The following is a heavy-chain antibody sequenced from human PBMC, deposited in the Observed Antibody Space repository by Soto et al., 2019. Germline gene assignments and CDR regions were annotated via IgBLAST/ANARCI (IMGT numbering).Heavy chain of an antibody. D-gene: IGHD4-17*01. Sequence: QVQLVQSGAEVKKPGASVKVSCKASGYTFTSYDINWVRQATGQGLEYLGWMNPNSGNTAYVQKFQGRVTMTWDTSIXTASMELSSLRSEDTAVYFCARGIKYGAYSRWFDPWGQGTLVTVSS. CDR2: MNPNSGNT. V-gene: IGHV1-8*01. CDR3: ARGIKYGAYSRWFDP. CDR1: GYTFTSYD. J-gene: IGHJ5*02.